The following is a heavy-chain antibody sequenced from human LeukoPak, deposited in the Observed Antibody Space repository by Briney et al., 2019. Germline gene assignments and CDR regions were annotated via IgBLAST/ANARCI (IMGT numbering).Heavy chain of an antibody. CDR1: ALTASSNY. CDR3: ATDAYRASPQNAY. Sequence: RGGSLRLSCAAAALTASSNYMTWVRQAPGNGLEWVSLIYRDGTTYSADSVKGRFTVSRDNSKNTLYLQMNSLRAEDTAIYYCATDAYRASPQNAYWGQGTLVTVSS. J-gene: IGHJ4*02. CDR2: IYRDGTT. D-gene: IGHD3-16*02. V-gene: IGHV3-53*01.